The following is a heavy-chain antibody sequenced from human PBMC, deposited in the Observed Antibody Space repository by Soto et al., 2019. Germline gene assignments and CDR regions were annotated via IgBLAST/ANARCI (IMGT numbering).Heavy chain of an antibody. J-gene: IGHJ6*02. CDR1: GGSFIDYY. CDR3: ARASYRGDYYYGMDV. CDR2: INHSGST. V-gene: IGHV4-34*01. D-gene: IGHD3-10*01. Sequence: SETLSLTCAVYGGSFIDYYWSWIRQPPGKGLEWIGEINHSGSTNYNASLKSRVTISVDTSKKQFSLKLRSVSAADTAVYFCARASYRGDYYYGMDVWGQGTTVTVSS.